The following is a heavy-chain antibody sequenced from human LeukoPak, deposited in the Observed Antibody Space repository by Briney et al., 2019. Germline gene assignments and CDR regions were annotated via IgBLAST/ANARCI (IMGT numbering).Heavy chain of an antibody. V-gene: IGHV3-30*03. Sequence: GGSLRLSCAASGFTFSSYGMHWVRQAPGKGLEWVAVISSDGNNKYYADSVKGRFTISRDNSKNTLYLQMNSLGAEDTAVYYCARDEYLWVVIQLGLFDYWGQGTLVTVSS. CDR3: ARDEYLWVVIQLGLFDY. CDR1: GFTFSSYG. J-gene: IGHJ4*02. CDR2: ISSDGNNK. D-gene: IGHD2-2*01.